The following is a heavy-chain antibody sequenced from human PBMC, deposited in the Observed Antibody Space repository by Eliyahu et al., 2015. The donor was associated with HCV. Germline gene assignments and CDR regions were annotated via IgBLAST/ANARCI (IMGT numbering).Heavy chain of an antibody. D-gene: IGHD1-26*01. J-gene: IGHJ4*02. CDR2: LYYSGST. V-gene: IGHV4-39*07. Sequence: QLQLQESGPGLVKPSETLSLTCAVSGGSISSXSYSWGWIRQPPGKGLEWIGTLYYSGSTNYNPSLKSRVTISVDTSKNQFSLKLSSVTAADTAVYYCARDQGYSGSYYWGQGTLVTVSS. CDR3: ARDQGYSGSYY. CDR1: GGSISSXSYS.